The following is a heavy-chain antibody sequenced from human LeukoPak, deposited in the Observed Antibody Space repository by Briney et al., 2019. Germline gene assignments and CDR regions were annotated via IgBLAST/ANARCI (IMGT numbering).Heavy chain of an antibody. D-gene: IGHD5-18*01. V-gene: IGHV4-4*07. J-gene: IGHJ5*02. CDR2: IYTSGST. CDR1: GDSISSYY. Sequence: SETLSLTCTVSGDSISSYYWNWIRQPAGTGLERIGRIYTSGSTNYNPSLKSRVSMSVDTSKNHFSLKLSSVTAADTAVYYCAREDIAMAEGFDPWGQGTLVTVPS. CDR3: AREDIAMAEGFDP.